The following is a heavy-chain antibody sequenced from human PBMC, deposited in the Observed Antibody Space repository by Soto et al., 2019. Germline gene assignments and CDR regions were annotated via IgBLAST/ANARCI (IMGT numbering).Heavy chain of an antibody. CDR3: ITTYSGTPARPYLDL. Sequence: PWGSQGLCWSSGEVTINNSWMSWFRQGPGSWLEWVVRIKSKGNGVTADYAAPVKGRFTISRDDSKNMLYLQMNSLKTEDTAVYYCITTYSGTPARPYLDLWGQGTPVTVSS. D-gene: IGHD1-26*01. CDR1: EVTINNSW. J-gene: IGHJ4*02. CDR2: IKSKGNGVTA. V-gene: IGHV3-15*01.